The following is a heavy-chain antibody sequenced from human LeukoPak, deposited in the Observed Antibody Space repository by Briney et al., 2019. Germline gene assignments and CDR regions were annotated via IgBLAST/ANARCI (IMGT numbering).Heavy chain of an antibody. V-gene: IGHV3-15*01. CDR1: GFTFSNAW. CDR3: TTDSVRVNDYVWGSYRFY. Sequence: GGSLRLSCAASGFTFSNAWMSWVRQAPGKGLEWVGRIKSKTDGGTTDYAAPVKGRFTISRDDSKNTLYLQMNSLKTEDTAVYYCTTDSVRVNDYVWGSYRFYWGQGTLVTVSS. CDR2: IKSKTDGGTT. J-gene: IGHJ4*02. D-gene: IGHD3-16*02.